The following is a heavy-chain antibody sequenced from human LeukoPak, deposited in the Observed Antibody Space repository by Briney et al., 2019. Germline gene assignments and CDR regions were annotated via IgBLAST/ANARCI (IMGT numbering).Heavy chain of an antibody. V-gene: IGHV1-2*02. J-gene: IGHJ5*02. Sequence: ASVKVSCKASRYTFTGYYMHRVRQAPGQGREWMGCINPNSGGTNYAQKFHGRVAMTRDTSISTASMELSRLRSDDTAVYYCMRGRGRRHQNWFDPWGQRTLVTVSS. D-gene: IGHD1-26*01. CDR2: INPNSGGT. CDR1: RYTFTGYY. CDR3: MRGRGRRHQNWFDP.